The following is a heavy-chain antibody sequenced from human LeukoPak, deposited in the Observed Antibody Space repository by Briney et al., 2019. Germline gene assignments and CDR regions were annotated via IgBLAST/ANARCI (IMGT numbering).Heavy chain of an antibody. J-gene: IGHJ4*02. CDR1: GGSFSGYY. Sequence: PSETLSLTCAVYGGSFSGYYWSWICQPPGKGLEWIGEINHSGSTNYNPSLKSRVTISVDTSKNQFSLKLSSVTAADTAVYYCARDSPLDSGSYYALSYWGQGTLVTVSS. V-gene: IGHV4-34*01. CDR2: INHSGST. CDR3: ARDSPLDSGSYYALSY. D-gene: IGHD1-26*01.